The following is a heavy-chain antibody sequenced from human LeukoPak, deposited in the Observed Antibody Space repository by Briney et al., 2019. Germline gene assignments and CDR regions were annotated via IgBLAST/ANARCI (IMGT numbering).Heavy chain of an antibody. CDR1: GFTFSSYA. CDR3: AKYSSGWFDY. D-gene: IGHD6-19*01. CDR2: ISSSSSYI. J-gene: IGHJ4*02. V-gene: IGHV3-21*01. Sequence: PGGSLRLSCAASGFTFSSYAMSWVRQAPGKGLEWVSSISSSSSYIYYADSVKGRFTISRDNAKNSLYLQMNSLRAEDTAVYYCAKYSSGWFDYWGQGTLVTVSS.